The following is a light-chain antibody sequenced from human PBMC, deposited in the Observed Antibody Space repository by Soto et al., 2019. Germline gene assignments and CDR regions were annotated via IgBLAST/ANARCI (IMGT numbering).Light chain of an antibody. J-gene: IGKJ5*01. Sequence: DIQVTQSPSTLSASVGDRVTITCGASQSIGTWLAWYQQKPGKAPKLLIYDASNLEAGVPSRFRGSGSGTDFTFTISRLQPEDIATYYCQQYENLPTFGQGTRLE. CDR2: DAS. V-gene: IGKV1-33*01. CDR1: QSIGTW. CDR3: QQYENLPT.